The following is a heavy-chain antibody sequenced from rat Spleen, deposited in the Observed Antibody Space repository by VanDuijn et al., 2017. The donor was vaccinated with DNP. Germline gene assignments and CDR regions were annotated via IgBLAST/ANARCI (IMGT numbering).Heavy chain of an antibody. Sequence: QLQESGPGLVKPSQSLSLTCSVTGHPITSNYWGWIRKFPGSKMEWMGYISYSGGTRYNPSLKSRISITRDTSENQFFLHLNSVTTEDTATYYCARWVRYFDSWGQGVMVTVSS. CDR2: ISYSGGT. J-gene: IGHJ2*01. CDR1: GHPITSNY. CDR3: ARWVRYFDS. D-gene: IGHD1-1*01. V-gene: IGHV3-1*01.